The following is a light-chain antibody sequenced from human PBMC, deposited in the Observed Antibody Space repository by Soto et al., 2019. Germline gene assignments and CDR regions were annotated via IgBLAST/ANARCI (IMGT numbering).Light chain of an antibody. Sequence: QSVLTQPPSVSGAPGQRLTISCAGTSSNIGAGFGVHWYQQLPGTAPKLLIYANDDRPSGVPDRFSGSTSGTSASLAITGLQAEDAADYYCQSYDNSLLAYVFGGGTKVTVL. V-gene: IGLV1-40*01. CDR1: SSNIGAGFG. CDR3: QSYDNSLLAYV. J-gene: IGLJ2*01. CDR2: AND.